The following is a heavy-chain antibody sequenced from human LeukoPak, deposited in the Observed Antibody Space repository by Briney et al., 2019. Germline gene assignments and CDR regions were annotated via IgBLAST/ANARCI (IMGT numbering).Heavy chain of an antibody. CDR2: ISGSGSGGST. CDR3: AKDAGWFGELLYL. J-gene: IGHJ5*02. CDR1: GFTFTSYA. Sequence: GRSLRLSCAASGFTFTSYAMSWVRQAPGKGLGCVSAISGSGSGGSTYYADSVKGRFTISRDKSKNTLYLQMNSLRAEDTAVYYCAKDAGWFGELLYLWGQGTLVTVSS. V-gene: IGHV3-23*01. D-gene: IGHD3-10*01.